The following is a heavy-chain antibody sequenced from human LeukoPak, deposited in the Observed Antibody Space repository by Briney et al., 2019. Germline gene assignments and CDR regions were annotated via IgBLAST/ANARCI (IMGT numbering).Heavy chain of an antibody. Sequence: GGSLRLSCAASGFTFSSYGMHWVRQAPGKGLEWVAVISYDGSNKYYADTVKGRFTISRDNSKNTLYLQMNSLRAEDTAVYYCAKDRRYDGYSYFDYWGQGTLVTVSS. J-gene: IGHJ4*02. CDR3: AKDRRYDGYSYFDY. CDR2: ISYDGSNK. D-gene: IGHD5-24*01. CDR1: GFTFSSYG. V-gene: IGHV3-30*18.